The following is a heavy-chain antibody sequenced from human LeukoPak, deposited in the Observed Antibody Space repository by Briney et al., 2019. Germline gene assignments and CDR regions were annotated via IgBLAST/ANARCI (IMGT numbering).Heavy chain of an antibody. CDR2: IYYSGST. V-gene: IGHV4-59*11. CDR3: ARTNYYYYMDV. J-gene: IGHJ6*03. CDR1: GGSISSHY. Sequence: SETLSLTCTVSGGSISSHYWSWIRQPPGKGLEWIGYIYYSGSTNYNPSLKSRVTISVDTSKNQFSLKLGSVTAADTAVYYCARTNYYYYMDVWGKGTTVTVSS.